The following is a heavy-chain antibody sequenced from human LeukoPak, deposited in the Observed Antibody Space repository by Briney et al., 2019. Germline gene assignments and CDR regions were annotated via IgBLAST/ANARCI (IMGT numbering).Heavy chain of an antibody. CDR1: GGTFSSYA. Sequence: ASVKVSCKASGGTFSSYAISWVRQAPGQGLEWMGRIIPILGIANYAQKFQGRVTITADKSTSTGYMELSSLRSEDTAVYYCAREDYDILTGYYHYDYWGQGTLVTVSS. CDR3: AREDYDILTGYYHYDY. J-gene: IGHJ4*02. D-gene: IGHD3-9*01. CDR2: IIPILGIA. V-gene: IGHV1-69*04.